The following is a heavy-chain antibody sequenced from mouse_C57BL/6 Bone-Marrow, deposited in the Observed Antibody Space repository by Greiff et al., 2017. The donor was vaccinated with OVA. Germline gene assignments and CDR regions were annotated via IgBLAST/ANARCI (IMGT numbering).Heavy chain of an antibody. CDR2: IDPSDSYT. V-gene: IGHV1-50*01. Sequence: VQLQQPGAELVKPGASVKLSCKASGYTFTSYWMQWVKQRPGQGLEWIGEIDPSDSYTNYNQKFKGKATLTVDTSSSTAYMQLSSLTSEDSAVYYCARLGYYFDYWGQGTTLTVSS. CDR3: ARLGYYFDY. CDR1: GYTFTSYW. D-gene: IGHD4-1*01. J-gene: IGHJ2*01.